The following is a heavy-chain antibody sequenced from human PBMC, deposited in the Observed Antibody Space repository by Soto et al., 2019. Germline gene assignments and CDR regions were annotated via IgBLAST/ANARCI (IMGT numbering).Heavy chain of an antibody. CDR1: GGSISSYY. Sequence: SETLSLTYTVSGGSISSYYWSWIRQPAGKGLEWIGRIYTSGSTNYNPSLKSRVTMSVDTSKNQFSLKLSSVTAADTAVYYCARELDIVVVPAALTYYYGMDVWGQGTTVTVSS. CDR3: ARELDIVVVPAALTYYYGMDV. D-gene: IGHD2-2*01. J-gene: IGHJ6*02. CDR2: IYTSGST. V-gene: IGHV4-4*07.